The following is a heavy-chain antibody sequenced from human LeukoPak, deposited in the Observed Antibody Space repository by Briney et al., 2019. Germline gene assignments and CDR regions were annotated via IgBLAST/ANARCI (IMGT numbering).Heavy chain of an antibody. CDR2: ISGSGDNT. V-gene: IGHV3-23*01. Sequence: PGGSLRLSCAASGFTFSSYAMSWVRQAPGKGLEWVSAISGSGDNTYYADSVKGRFTSSRDNSKNTLYLQMNSLRVEDTAVYYCARAKEAAFDYWGQGTLVTVSS. D-gene: IGHD2-15*01. CDR3: ARAKEAAFDY. CDR1: GFTFSSYA. J-gene: IGHJ4*02.